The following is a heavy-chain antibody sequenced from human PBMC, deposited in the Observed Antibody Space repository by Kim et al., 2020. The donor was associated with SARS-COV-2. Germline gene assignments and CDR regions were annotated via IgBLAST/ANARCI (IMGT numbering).Heavy chain of an antibody. V-gene: IGHV1-46*01. Sequence: ASVKVSCKASGYTFTSYYMHWVRQAPGQGLEWMGIINPSGGRTSYAQKFQGRVTMTRDTSTSTVYMELSSLRSEDTAVYYCARDSKGDYDYVWGSYRYTSWYFDLWGRGTLVTVSS. D-gene: IGHD3-16*02. CDR3: ARDSKGDYDYVWGSYRYTSWYFDL. CDR2: INPSGGRT. J-gene: IGHJ2*01. CDR1: GYTFTSYY.